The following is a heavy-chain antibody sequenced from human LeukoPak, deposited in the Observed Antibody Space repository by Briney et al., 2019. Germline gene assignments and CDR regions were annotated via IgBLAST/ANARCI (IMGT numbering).Heavy chain of an antibody. V-gene: IGHV3-30*02. CDR1: GFTFSSYG. CDR3: ARRPYRSGSYYDY. D-gene: IGHD3-10*01. J-gene: IGHJ4*02. Sequence: PGGSLRLSCAASGFTFSSYGMHWVRQAPGKGLEWVAFIRYDGSNKYYADSVKGRFTISRDNSKNTLYLQMNSLRAEDTAVYYCARRPYRSGSYYDYWGQGTLATVSS. CDR2: IRYDGSNK.